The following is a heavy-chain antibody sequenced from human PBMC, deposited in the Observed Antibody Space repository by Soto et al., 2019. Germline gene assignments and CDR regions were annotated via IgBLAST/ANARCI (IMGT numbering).Heavy chain of an antibody. CDR2: INPSGGST. CDR3: ARGGDNIVVVPAATFGWFDP. D-gene: IGHD2-2*01. V-gene: IGHV1-46*03. CDR1: GYTFTSYY. Sequence: ASVKVSCKASGYTFTSYYMHWVRQAPGQGLEWMGIINPSGGSTSYAQKFQGRVTMTRDTSTSTVYMELSSLRSEDTAVYYCARGGDNIVVVPAATFGWFDPWGQGTLVTVSS. J-gene: IGHJ5*02.